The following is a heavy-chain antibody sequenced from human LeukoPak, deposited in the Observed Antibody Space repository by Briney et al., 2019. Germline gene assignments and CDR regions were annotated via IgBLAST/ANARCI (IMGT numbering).Heavy chain of an antibody. J-gene: IGHJ3*02. V-gene: IGHV4-59*01. D-gene: IGHD3-10*01. Sequence: SETLSLTCTISGGSISSYYWSWIRQPPGKGLEWIGYIYYSGSTNYNPSLKSRVTISVDTSKNQFSLKLSSVTAADTAVYYCARSGLSAFDIWGQGTMVTVSS. CDR1: GGSISSYY. CDR3: ARSGLSAFDI. CDR2: IYYSGST.